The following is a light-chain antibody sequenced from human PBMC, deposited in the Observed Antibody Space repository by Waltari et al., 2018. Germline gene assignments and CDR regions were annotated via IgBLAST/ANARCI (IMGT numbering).Light chain of an antibody. Sequence: QSALTQPASVSGSPGQSITISWTGTSNGVGGYKYVSCYQQHPGKAPKVLIYHVNNRPSGLSNRFSGSKSGNTASLTISGLQAEDEADYFCSSYPSSTSVIFGGGTKVTVL. CDR3: SSYPSSTSVI. CDR2: HVN. V-gene: IGLV2-14*03. CDR1: SNGVGGYKY. J-gene: IGLJ2*01.